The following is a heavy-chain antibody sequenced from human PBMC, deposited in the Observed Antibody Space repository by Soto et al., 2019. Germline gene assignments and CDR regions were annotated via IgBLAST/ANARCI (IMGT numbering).Heavy chain of an antibody. CDR3: ARWWSGSRQGFDP. D-gene: IGHD3-3*01. Sequence: QVQLQESGPGLVKPSQTLSLTCTVSGGSISSGDYYWSWIRQHPGKGLEWIGYIYYSGSTYYNPSLKSRVTIPVDTSTNQSSLKLSSVTAADTAVYYCARWWSGSRQGFDPWGQGTLVTVSS. V-gene: IGHV4-31*03. J-gene: IGHJ5*02. CDR1: GGSISSGDYY. CDR2: IYYSGST.